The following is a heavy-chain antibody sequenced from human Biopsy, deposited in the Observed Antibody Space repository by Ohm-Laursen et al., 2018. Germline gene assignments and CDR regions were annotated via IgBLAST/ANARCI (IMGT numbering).Heavy chain of an antibody. J-gene: IGHJ5*01. CDR3: ATELLPPGVGGPWLDS. CDR2: ISASSSYI. V-gene: IGHV3-21*06. CDR1: GFTFNSHE. Sequence: SLRLSCAASGFTFNSHEMNWVRQAPGKGLEWVSSISASSSYIYYADSVKGRFTVSRDNTKNTLYLQMNSLRAADTAIYFCATELLPPGVGGPWLDSWGQGTPVTVSS. D-gene: IGHD3-10*01.